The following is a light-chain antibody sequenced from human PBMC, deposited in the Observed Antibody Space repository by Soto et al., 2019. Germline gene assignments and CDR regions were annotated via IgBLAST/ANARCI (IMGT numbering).Light chain of an antibody. CDR3: SSFTGSTTWV. CDR2: EVS. V-gene: IGLV2-14*01. J-gene: IGLJ3*02. CDR1: SNDVGGYNY. Sequence: QSALTQPASLSGSPGQSITMFCTGTSNDVGGYNYVSWYQQHPGKAPKLIIYEVSNRPSGISSRFSGYKSANTASLTISGIQAEDEAEYYCSSFTGSTTWVFGGGTKLNVL.